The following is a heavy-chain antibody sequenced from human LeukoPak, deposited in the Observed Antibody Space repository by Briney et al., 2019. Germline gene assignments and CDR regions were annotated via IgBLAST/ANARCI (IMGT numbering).Heavy chain of an antibody. CDR2: ISYDGSNK. J-gene: IGHJ4*02. CDR1: GFTFSNYG. V-gene: IGHV3-30*18. D-gene: IGHD2-2*01. CDR3: AKDIRWGYYSSTSCYYFDY. Sequence: PGGSLRLSCAASGFTFSNYGMHWVRQAPGKGLEWVAVISYDGSNKYYADSVRGRFTISRDNSKNTLYLQMNSLRAEDTSVYYCAKDIRWGYYSSTSCYYFDYWGQGTLVTVSS.